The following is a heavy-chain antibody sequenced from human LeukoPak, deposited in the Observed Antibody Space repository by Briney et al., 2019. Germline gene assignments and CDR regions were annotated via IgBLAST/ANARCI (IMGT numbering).Heavy chain of an antibody. J-gene: IGHJ5*02. CDR3: ASRTADYSGRGNNWFDP. D-gene: IGHD6-19*01. Sequence: SGGSLRLSCAASGFTFSNYGIHWVRQAPGKGLEWVAVIAYDATNKYYTDSVRGRFTISRDNSKSTLYLQMNSLRAEDTAVYYCASRTADYSGRGNNWFDPWGQGTLVIVSS. CDR2: IAYDATNK. V-gene: IGHV3-30*03. CDR1: GFTFSNYG.